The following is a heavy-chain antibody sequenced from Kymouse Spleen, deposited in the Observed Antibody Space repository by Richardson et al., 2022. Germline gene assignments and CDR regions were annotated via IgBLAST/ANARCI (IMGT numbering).Heavy chain of an antibody. J-gene: IGHJ6*02. CDR1: GFTFSSYG. D-gene: IGHD3-10*01. Sequence: QVQLVESGGGVVQPGRSLRLSCAASGFTFSSYGMHWVRQAPGKGLEWVAVIWYDGSNKYYADSVKGRFTISRDNSKNTLYLQMNSLRAEDTAVYYCARDGVLLWFGELLGYYYYGMDVWGQGTTVTVSS. CDR3: ARDGVLLWFGELLGYYYYGMDV. V-gene: IGHV3-33*01. CDR2: IWYDGSNK.